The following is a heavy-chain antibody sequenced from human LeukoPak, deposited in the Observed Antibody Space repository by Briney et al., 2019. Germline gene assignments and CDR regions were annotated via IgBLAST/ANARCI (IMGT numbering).Heavy chain of an antibody. D-gene: IGHD2-15*01. CDR1: GFTFNNYA. CDR2: VSSSGGTT. V-gene: IGHV3-23*01. Sequence: GESLRLSCAASGFTFNNYAMGWVRQAPGKGLEWVSSVSSSGGTTYFADSVKGRLTISRDNSKNTLYLQMNSLRAEDTAVYYCAKQGTSSCYSAFDIWGQGTMVTVSS. J-gene: IGHJ3*02. CDR3: AKQGTSSCYSAFDI.